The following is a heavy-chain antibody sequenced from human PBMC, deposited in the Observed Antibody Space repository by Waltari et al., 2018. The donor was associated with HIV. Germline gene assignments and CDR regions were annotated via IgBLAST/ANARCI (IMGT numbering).Heavy chain of an antibody. CDR2: IGSSSSYI. J-gene: IGHJ4*02. D-gene: IGHD2-15*01. CDR1: DLTLTGFT. Sequence: VESGGRLVKPEGSLRLSCVVSDLTLTGFTMTWVRQTPQKRLEWVASIGSSSSYIYYSDSLKGRFSVSRDNAKRSVFLQMNNLRSDDTATYYCARDRTPVTTGDFDSWGQGTLVVVSS. V-gene: IGHV3-21*04. CDR3: ARDRTPVTTGDFDS.